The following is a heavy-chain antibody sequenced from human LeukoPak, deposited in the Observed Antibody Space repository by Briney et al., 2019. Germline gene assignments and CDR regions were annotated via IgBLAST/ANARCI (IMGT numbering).Heavy chain of an antibody. Sequence: GASVKVSCKASGYTFTSYAMHWVRQAPGQRLEWMGWINAGNGNTKYSQKFQGRVTITRDTSASTAYMELSSLRSEDTAVYYCARGYDSSGYYRIFDYWGQGTLVTVSS. CDR2: INAGNGNT. J-gene: IGHJ4*02. V-gene: IGHV1-3*01. CDR1: GYTFTSYA. CDR3: ARGYDSSGYYRIFDY. D-gene: IGHD3-22*01.